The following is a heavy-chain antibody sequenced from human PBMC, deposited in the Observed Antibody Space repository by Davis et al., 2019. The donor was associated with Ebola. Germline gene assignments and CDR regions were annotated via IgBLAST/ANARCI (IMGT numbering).Heavy chain of an antibody. D-gene: IGHD6-19*01. CDR1: GFTVSSNP. CDR3: ATTQWLREFDN. J-gene: IGHJ4*02. Sequence: GESLKISCTASGFTVSSNPMSWVRQAPGKGLEWVSVIYDQSTAYADAVRGRFIISRDKSNNTLYLEMSSLRVDDTAVYYCATTQWLREFDNWGQGTLVTVSS. CDR2: IYDQST. V-gene: IGHV3-53*05.